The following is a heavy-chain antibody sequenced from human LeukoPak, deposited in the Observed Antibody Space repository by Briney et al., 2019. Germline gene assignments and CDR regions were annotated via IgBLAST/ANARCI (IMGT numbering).Heavy chain of an antibody. CDR1: GYTFTSYG. CDR3: AKDTAMVISDYFDY. J-gene: IGHJ4*02. CDR2: ISAYNGNT. Sequence: ASVKVSCKASGYTFTSYGISWVRQAPGQGLEWMGWISAYNGNTNYAQKLQGRVTMTTDTSTSTAYMELRSLRAEDTAVYYCAKDTAMVISDYFDYWGQGTLVTVSS. D-gene: IGHD5-18*01. V-gene: IGHV1-18*01.